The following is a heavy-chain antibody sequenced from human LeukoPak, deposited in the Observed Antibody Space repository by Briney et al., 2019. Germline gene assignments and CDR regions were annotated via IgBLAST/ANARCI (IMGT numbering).Heavy chain of an antibody. CDR1: GYTFTSYY. D-gene: IGHD5-18*01. CDR3: ARWVDTADYYYMDV. J-gene: IGHJ6*03. CDR2: INPNSGGI. Sequence: ASVKVSCKTSGYTFTSYYMYWVRQAPGQGLEWVGWINPNSGGINYAQQFLGRVTMTTDTSINTAYMELSRLRPDDTAVYFCARWVDTADYYYMDVWGKGTTVTVSS. V-gene: IGHV1-2*02.